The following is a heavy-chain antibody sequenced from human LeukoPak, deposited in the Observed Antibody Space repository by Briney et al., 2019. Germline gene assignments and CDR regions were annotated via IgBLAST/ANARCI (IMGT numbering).Heavy chain of an antibody. D-gene: IGHD2-15*01. CDR1: GYSFNSYG. J-gene: IGHJ5*02. Sequence: ASVKVSCKASGYSFNSYGISWVRQAPGQGLEWMGWISGYNGNAKYAQKLQGRITMTTDISTSTAYMELSSLRSEDTAVYYCARAGLTGYCSGGSCYAGDNWFDPWGQGTLVTVSS. CDR2: ISGYNGNA. V-gene: IGHV1-18*01. CDR3: ARAGLTGYCSGGSCYAGDNWFDP.